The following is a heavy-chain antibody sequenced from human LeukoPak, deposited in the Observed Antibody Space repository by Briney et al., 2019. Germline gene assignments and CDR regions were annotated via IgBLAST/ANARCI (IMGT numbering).Heavy chain of an antibody. V-gene: IGHV1-24*01. D-gene: IGHD2-21*01. J-gene: IGHJ4*02. CDR2: FDPEVGKT. Sequence: SVKASCKASGGTFSSYAISWVRQAPGKGLEWMGGFDPEVGKTMYAEKLDGRLTVTDDTSTDTAYMQLSSLRLEDTAVYYCATDMVGYCGDVTCYSEAYWGQGTLVTVSS. CDR3: ATDMVGYCGDVTCYSEAY. CDR1: GGTFSSYA.